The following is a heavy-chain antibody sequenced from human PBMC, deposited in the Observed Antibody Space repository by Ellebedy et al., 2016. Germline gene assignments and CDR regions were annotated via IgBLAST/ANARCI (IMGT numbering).Heavy chain of an antibody. V-gene: IGHV4-59*12. D-gene: IGHD3-10*01. CDR3: ARCLVRGEIDY. CDR2: IYYSGST. J-gene: IGHJ4*02. Sequence: SETLSLXXTVSGGSISSYYWSWIRQPPGKGLEWIGYIYYSGSTNYNPSLKSRVTISVDTSKNQFSLKLSSVTAADTAVYYCARCLVRGEIDYWGQGTLVTVSS. CDR1: GGSISSYY.